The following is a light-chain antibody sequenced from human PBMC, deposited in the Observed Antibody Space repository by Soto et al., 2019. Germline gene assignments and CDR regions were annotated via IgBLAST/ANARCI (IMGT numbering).Light chain of an antibody. CDR1: QRLKSDY. V-gene: IGKV3-20*01. CDR3: PLYSSATALT. CDR2: GTS. Sequence: EVTLTQSPGSLSLSPWERATLSCRASQRLKSDYFAWYQQRRGQAPRLLIYGTSIRASGIPDRFSVSGSGTYFTLTISRLEPEDFEVYYSPLYSSATALTFGQGTKVEV. J-gene: IGKJ1*01.